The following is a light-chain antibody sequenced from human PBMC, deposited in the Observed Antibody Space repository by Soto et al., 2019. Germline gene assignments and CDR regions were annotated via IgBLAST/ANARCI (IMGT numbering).Light chain of an antibody. V-gene: IGLV2-14*01. J-gene: IGLJ1*01. Sequence: QSALTQPASVSGSPGQSITISCTGTSSDIGDYNYVSRYQQHPGKAPTLMIYDVSNRPSGVSNRFSGSKSGNTASLTISGLQAEDEADYYCSSFRRSNTPCVFGTGTKVTVL. CDR3: SSFRRSNTPCV. CDR2: DVS. CDR1: SSDIGDYNY.